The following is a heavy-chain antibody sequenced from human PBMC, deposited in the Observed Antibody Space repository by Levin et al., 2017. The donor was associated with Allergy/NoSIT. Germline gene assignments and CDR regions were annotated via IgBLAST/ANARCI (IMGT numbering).Heavy chain of an antibody. CDR1: GGSISSSSYY. CDR3: ARVFHYYGSGSYKFDY. D-gene: IGHD3-10*01. J-gene: IGHJ4*02. Sequence: SQTLSLTCTVSGGSISSSSYYWGWIRQPPGKGLEWIGSIYYSGSTYYNPSLKSRVTISVDTSKNQFSLKLSSVTAADTAVYYCARVFHYYGSGSYKFDYWGQGTLVTVSS. V-gene: IGHV4-39*01. CDR2: IYYSGST.